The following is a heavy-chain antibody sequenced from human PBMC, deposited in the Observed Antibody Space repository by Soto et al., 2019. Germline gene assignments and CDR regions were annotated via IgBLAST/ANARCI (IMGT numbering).Heavy chain of an antibody. Sequence: QVQLVQSGAELKKPGASVKVSCKASGYTFTNYGISWVRQAPGQGLEWMGWINTYHGNTKYALKLQGRVTMTKDTSTSTAYMELTSLRSDDTAVYYCARSPGYSASWGYFYYGMKIWGQGTTVIASS. CDR2: INTYHGNT. CDR1: GYTFTNYG. V-gene: IGHV1-18*01. J-gene: IGHJ6*02. D-gene: IGHD6-13*01. CDR3: ARSPGYSASWGYFYYGMKI.